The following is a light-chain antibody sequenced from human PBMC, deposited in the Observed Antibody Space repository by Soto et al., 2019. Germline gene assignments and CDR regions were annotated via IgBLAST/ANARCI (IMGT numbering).Light chain of an antibody. CDR3: SSFAGSDTFWV. Sequence: QSALTQPPSASGSPGQSVTISCAGTSSDIGNNDFVSWFQHHPGKAPKLMIYAVTQRPSGVPDRFSGSKSGNTASLTVSGLQADDEAFYYCSSFAGSDTFWVFGGGTQVPVL. V-gene: IGLV2-8*01. CDR1: SSDIGNNDF. CDR2: AVT. J-gene: IGLJ3*02.